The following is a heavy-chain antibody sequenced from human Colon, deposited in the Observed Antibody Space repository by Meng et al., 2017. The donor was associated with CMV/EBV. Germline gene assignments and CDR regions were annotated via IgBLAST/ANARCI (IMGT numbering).Heavy chain of an antibody. CDR1: GYTLTGYY. J-gene: IGHJ4*02. V-gene: IGHV1-2*02. CDR2: INPNSGGT. D-gene: IGHD2-2*01. CDR3: ARGYCTTTSCYAVFDY. Sequence: ASVKVSCKASGYTLTGYYMYWVRQAPGQGLEWMGWINPNSGGTKYEQKFQGRVTMTRDTSISAAYMELSRLSSDDTAVYYCARGYCTTTSCYAVFDYWGQGTLVTVSS.